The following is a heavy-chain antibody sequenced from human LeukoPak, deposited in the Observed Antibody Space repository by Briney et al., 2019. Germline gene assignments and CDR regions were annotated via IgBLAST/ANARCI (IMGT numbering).Heavy chain of an antibody. V-gene: IGHV3-11*01. J-gene: IGHJ3*02. CDR1: GFTFSDYY. CDR3: AREGGDCSSTTCDNDALDI. CDR2: ISSSGTTI. D-gene: IGHD2-2*01. Sequence: GGSLRLSCAASGFTFSDYYMSWIRQAPGKGLEWVSYISSSGTTIYYADSEKGRFTISRDNAKNSLYLQMNSLRAEDTAVYYCAREGGDCSSTTCDNDALDIWGQGTMVAVSS.